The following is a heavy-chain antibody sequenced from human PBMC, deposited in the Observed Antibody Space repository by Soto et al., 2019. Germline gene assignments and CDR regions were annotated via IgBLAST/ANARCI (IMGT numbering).Heavy chain of an antibody. D-gene: IGHD3-10*01. Sequence: QLLQSVGGLVQPGGSLTLSGAVSGFTFGTTGMGWVRQAPGGGLERVSTIGGSGGITYYADSVKGRFTISRDNSRTPVYLQMNSLRGDDTALYYCVKNSGWFNTWGQGALVHVS. CDR1: GFTFGTTG. CDR2: IGGSGGIT. CDR3: VKNSGWFNT. V-gene: IGHV3-23*01. J-gene: IGHJ5*02.